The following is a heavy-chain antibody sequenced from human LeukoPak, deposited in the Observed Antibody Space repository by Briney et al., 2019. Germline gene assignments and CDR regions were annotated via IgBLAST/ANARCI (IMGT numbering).Heavy chain of an antibody. J-gene: IGHJ4*02. CDR1: GGSISSSSYY. CDR2: IFYSGGT. CDR3: ARDLKSPVGPTDY. V-gene: IGHV4-39*07. Sequence: SETLSLTCTVSGGSISSSSYYWGWIRQPPGKGLEWIGSIFYSGGTYYNPSLKSRVTISVDTSKNQFSLKLSSVTAADTAVYYCARDLKSPVGPTDYWGQGTLVTVSS. D-gene: IGHD1-26*01.